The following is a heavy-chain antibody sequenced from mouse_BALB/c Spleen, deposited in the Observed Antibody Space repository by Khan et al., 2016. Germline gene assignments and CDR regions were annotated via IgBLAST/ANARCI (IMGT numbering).Heavy chain of an antibody. J-gene: IGHJ3*01. Sequence: EVQLQESGPSLVKPSQALSLTCSVSGDSITSGYWNRIRKFPGNELEYMGYISYTGNTYYNPSLKSRMSITRATSKNQYYLQLNSVTTEDPATYYCASWGTGAGFGYWGQGTLATVSA. CDR1: GDSITSGY. CDR3: ASWGTGAGFGY. D-gene: IGHD4-1*01. V-gene: IGHV3-8*02. CDR2: ISYTGNT.